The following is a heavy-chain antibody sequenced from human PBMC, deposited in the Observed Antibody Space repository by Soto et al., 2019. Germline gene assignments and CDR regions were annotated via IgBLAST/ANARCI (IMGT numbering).Heavy chain of an antibody. V-gene: IGHV4-61*01. Sequence: SGTLSPTCNVSGGSVSSGSSYWSCIRQRPGKGLEGIGYIYYSASTNYTPSHKRRVTISVETFKNQFSLKLSSVTAADTALYCCGRVVMATKIDYWGQGTQVTVSS. CDR3: GRVVMATKIDY. CDR1: GGSVSSGSSY. J-gene: IGHJ4*02. CDR2: IYYSAST. D-gene: IGHD2-15*01.